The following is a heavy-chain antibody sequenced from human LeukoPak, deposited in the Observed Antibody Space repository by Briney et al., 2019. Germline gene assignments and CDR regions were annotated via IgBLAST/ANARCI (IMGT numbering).Heavy chain of an antibody. CDR3: ASSSAITMIVVVITTEYFQH. Sequence: GGSLRLSCAASGFTFNTYTMNWVRQAPGRGLEWVSYISGSSGIIDYADSVRGRFTISRDNAKNSLYLQMNSLRAEDTAVYYCASSSAITMIVVVITTEYFQHWGQGTLVTVSS. J-gene: IGHJ1*01. CDR1: GFTFNTYT. CDR2: ISGSSGII. V-gene: IGHV3-48*01. D-gene: IGHD3-22*01.